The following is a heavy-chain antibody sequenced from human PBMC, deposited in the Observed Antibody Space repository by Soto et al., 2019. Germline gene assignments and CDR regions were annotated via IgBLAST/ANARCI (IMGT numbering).Heavy chain of an antibody. J-gene: IGHJ4*02. CDR2: IYHSGST. CDR1: GYSISSGYY. V-gene: IGHV4-38-2*01. D-gene: IGHD3-22*01. CDR3: ASLLYYYDSGGYFQGNFDY. Sequence: SETLSLTRAVSGYSISSGYYWGWIRQPPGKGLEWIGSIYHSGSTYYNPSLKSRVTISVDTSKNQFSLKLSSVTAADTAVYYCASLLYYYDSGGYFQGNFDYWGQGTLVTVSS.